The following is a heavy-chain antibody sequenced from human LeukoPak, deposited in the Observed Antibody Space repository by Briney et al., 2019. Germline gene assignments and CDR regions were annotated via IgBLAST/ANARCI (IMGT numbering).Heavy chain of an antibody. Sequence: SETLSLTCTVSGGSISSSSSYWGWIRQPPGKGLEWLGEINHSGSTNYNPSLKSRVTISVDTSKNQFSLKLSSVTAADTAVYYCARVGYYYDSSGYYITGYYYYYYYMDVWGKGTTVTVSS. V-gene: IGHV4-39*07. J-gene: IGHJ6*03. CDR1: GGSISSSSSY. D-gene: IGHD3-22*01. CDR3: ARVGYYYDSSGYYITGYYYYYYYMDV. CDR2: INHSGST.